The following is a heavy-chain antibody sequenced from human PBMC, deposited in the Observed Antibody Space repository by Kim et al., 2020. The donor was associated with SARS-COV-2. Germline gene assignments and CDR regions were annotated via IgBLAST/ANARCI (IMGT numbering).Heavy chain of an antibody. J-gene: IGHJ4*02. Sequence: GSKKYYADTVMGRFTISRDNSKNMLFLQMNSLRAEDTAVYYCANFESWGQGTLVTVSS. CDR3: ANFES. V-gene: IGHV3-33*06. CDR2: GSKK.